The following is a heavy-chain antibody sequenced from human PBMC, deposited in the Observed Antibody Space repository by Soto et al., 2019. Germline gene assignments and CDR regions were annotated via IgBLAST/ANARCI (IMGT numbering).Heavy chain of an antibody. V-gene: IGHV1-2*04. CDR2: INPNSGGT. Sequence: ASVKVSCKASGYTFTGYYMHWVRQAPGQGLEWMGWINPNSGGTNYAQKFQGWVTMTRDTSISTAYMGLSRLRSDDTAVYYCARVLNTIAAAGPGRYGMDVWGQGTTVTVTS. CDR3: ARVLNTIAAAGPGRYGMDV. D-gene: IGHD6-13*01. J-gene: IGHJ6*02. CDR1: GYTFTGYY.